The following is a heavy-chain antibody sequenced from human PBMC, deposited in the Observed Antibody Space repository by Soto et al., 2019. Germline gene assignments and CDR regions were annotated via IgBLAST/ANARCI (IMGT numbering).Heavy chain of an antibody. CDR3: ARAGSENDY. D-gene: IGHD3-10*01. CDR2: IKEDGRER. CDR1: GFTFSNYW. V-gene: IGHV3-7*05. J-gene: IGHJ4*02. Sequence: EVQLVESGGGLVQPGGSLRLSCAASGFTFSNYWMSWVRQAPGKGLEWVANIKEDGRERNYVDSVKGRFIISRDNAKNSLYLQLNSLRAEDTAVYYCARAGSENDYWGQGTRVTVSS.